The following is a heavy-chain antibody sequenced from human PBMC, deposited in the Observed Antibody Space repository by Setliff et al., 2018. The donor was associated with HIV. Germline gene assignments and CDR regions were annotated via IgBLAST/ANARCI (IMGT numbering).Heavy chain of an antibody. D-gene: IGHD3-9*01. Sequence: ASVKVSCKASGYTFTNNDINWVRQGAGQGLEWMGWMNPKSGNTGYAERFQGRVTMTRNTSITTTYLELKWLTSDDTAVYYCEKGEQNALRYFGSLPEGEYFQHWGQGTVVTVSS. CDR3: EKGEQNALRYFGSLPEGEYFQH. CDR2: MNPKSGNT. J-gene: IGHJ1*01. V-gene: IGHV1-8*01. CDR1: GYTFTNND.